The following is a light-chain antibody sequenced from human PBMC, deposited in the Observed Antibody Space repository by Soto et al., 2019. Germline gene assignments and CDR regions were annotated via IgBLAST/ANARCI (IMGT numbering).Light chain of an antibody. CDR2: DVT. V-gene: IGLV2-11*01. Sequence: QSALTQPRSVSGSPGQSLTISCTGASSDVGGYNYVSWYQQYPGKAPKLMIYDVTKRPSGVPDRFSGSKSGNTASLTISGLQAADEADYYCSSYAGNLILVFGGGTKLTVL. J-gene: IGLJ2*01. CDR3: SSYAGNLILV. CDR1: SSDVGGYNY.